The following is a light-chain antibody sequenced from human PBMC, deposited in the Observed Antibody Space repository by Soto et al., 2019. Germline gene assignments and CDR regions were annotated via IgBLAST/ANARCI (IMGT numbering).Light chain of an antibody. V-gene: IGKV1-27*01. CDR3: QRYNSAPQT. Sequence: DIQMTQSPSSLSASVGDRVTITCRASQGISSYLAWYQQKPGKVPKLLIFAASTLQSGVPSRFSGSGSGTDFTLTISSLQPEAVATYYCQRYNSAPQTFGQGTKVEIK. CDR2: AAS. J-gene: IGKJ1*01. CDR1: QGISSY.